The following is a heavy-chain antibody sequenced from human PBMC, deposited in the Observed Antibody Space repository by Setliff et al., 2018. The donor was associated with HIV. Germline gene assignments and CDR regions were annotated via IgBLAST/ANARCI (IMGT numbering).Heavy chain of an antibody. J-gene: IGHJ3*02. CDR2: ISSSSSTI. CDR3: TRSHSTRDAFDI. D-gene: IGHD2-2*01. V-gene: IGHV3-48*04. Sequence: GSLRLSCAASGFTFSSYSMNWVRQAPGKGLEWVSYISSSSSTIYYADSVKGRFTISRDHATSALYLQMDSLRAEDTALYYCTRSHSTRDAFDIWGQGTMVTVSS. CDR1: GFTFSSYS.